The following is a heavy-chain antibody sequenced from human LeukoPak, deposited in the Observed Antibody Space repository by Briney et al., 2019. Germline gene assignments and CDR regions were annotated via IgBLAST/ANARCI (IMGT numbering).Heavy chain of an antibody. J-gene: IGHJ4*02. V-gene: IGHV3-48*03. D-gene: IGHD1-26*01. Sequence: GGSVTLSCAASGFTFSRYVMHWVRQAPGKGLEWVSYINSSGCTKYYPDSLKGRFTISRDNAKHSLYLQMNSLRAEDRGGFYCARGVVGASVVLNYWGQGTLVTVSS. CDR1: GFTFSRYV. CDR2: INSSGCTK. CDR3: ARGVVGASVVLNY.